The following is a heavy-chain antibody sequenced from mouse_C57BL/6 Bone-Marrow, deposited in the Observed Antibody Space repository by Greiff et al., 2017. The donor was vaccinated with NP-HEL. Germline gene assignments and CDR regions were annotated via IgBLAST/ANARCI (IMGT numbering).Heavy chain of an antibody. CDR2: IYPSDSET. CDR3: AREGLITTVVGPYWYFDV. D-gene: IGHD1-1*01. V-gene: IGHV1-61*01. CDR1: GYTFTSYW. Sequence: QVQLQQPGAELVRPGSSVKLSCKASGYTFTSYWMDWVKQRPGQGLEWIGNIYPSDSETHYNQKFKDKATLNVDKSSSTAYMQLSSLTSEDSAVYYCAREGLITTVVGPYWYFDVWGTGTTVTVSS. J-gene: IGHJ1*03.